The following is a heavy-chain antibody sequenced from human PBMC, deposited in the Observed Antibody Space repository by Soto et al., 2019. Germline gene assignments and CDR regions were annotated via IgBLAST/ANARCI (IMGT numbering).Heavy chain of an antibody. CDR2: IYYSGST. CDR1: GGSISSYY. CDR3: ARQPKYCSSPSCYSTYFDY. Sequence: SETLSLTCTVSGGSISSYYWSWIRQPPGKGLEWIGYIYYSGSTNYNPSLKSRVTISVDTSKNQFSLKLSSVTAADTAVYYCARQPKYCSSPSCYSTYFDYWGQGTLVTVSS. V-gene: IGHV4-59*08. J-gene: IGHJ4*02. D-gene: IGHD2-2*02.